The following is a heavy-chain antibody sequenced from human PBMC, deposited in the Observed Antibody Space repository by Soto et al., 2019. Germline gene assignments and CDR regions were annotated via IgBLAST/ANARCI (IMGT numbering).Heavy chain of an antibody. Sequence: GGSLRLSCAASGFTFSSYWMHWVRQAPGKGLVWVSRINNDGSSISYADSVKGRSTISRDNAKNTLYLQMNSLRVEDTAVYYCAKVGYYGSGSLGFDPWGQGTLVTVSS. D-gene: IGHD3-10*01. CDR3: AKVGYYGSGSLGFDP. CDR1: GFTFSSYW. V-gene: IGHV3-74*01. CDR2: INNDGSSI. J-gene: IGHJ5*02.